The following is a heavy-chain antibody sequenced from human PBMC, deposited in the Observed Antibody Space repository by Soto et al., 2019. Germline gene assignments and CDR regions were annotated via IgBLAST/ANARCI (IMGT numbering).Heavy chain of an antibody. CDR2: IKYSGTT. V-gene: IGHV4-39*07. J-gene: IGHJ5*02. CDR3: ARVPDR. CDR1: CRSISSSRFH. D-gene: IGHD2-2*01. Sequence: PSETLSLTCTVSCRSISSSRFHWGWIRQPPGKGLEWIASIKYSGTTYYSPSLKSRVIISVDTSKNPFSLKLSSVTAADTAVYYCARVPDRWGQGTLVTVSS.